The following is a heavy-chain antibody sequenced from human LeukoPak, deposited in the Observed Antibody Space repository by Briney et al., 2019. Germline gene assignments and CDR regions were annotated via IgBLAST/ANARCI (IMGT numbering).Heavy chain of an antibody. Sequence: SETLSLTCTVSGGSISSYYWSWIRQPPGKGLEWIGRIYTSGSTNYNPSLKSRVTMSVDTSKNQFSLKLSSVTAADTAVYDCARDPGADTAMVSQETYYYYMDVWGKGTTVTISS. V-gene: IGHV4-4*07. J-gene: IGHJ6*03. CDR1: GGSISSYY. D-gene: IGHD5-18*01. CDR3: ARDPGADTAMVSQETYYYYMDV. CDR2: IYTSGST.